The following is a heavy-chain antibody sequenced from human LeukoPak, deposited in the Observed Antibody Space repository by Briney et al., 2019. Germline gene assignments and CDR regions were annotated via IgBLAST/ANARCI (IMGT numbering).Heavy chain of an antibody. CDR2: ISADNGDT. Sequence: GASVKVSCKSSGYTFTSYGLSWVRQAPGQGLEWMGWISADNGDTNYAPTFQGRVTMTTDTSTSTAYVELRSLRSDDTAVYYCARDPTGDKDFDYWGQGTLVTVSS. D-gene: IGHD7-27*01. CDR1: GYTFTSYG. CDR3: ARDPTGDKDFDY. V-gene: IGHV1-18*01. J-gene: IGHJ4*02.